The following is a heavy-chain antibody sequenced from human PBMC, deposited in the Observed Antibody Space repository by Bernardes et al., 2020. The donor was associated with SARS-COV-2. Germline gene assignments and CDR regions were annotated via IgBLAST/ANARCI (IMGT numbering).Heavy chain of an antibody. Sequence: GGSLRLSCAASGFTFSSYGMHWVRQAPGKGLEWVAAISHDESHTYYADPVKGRFTISRDNFENTLYLQMSSLRAEDTALYYCAKDPSNFSWLQLWLETWGQGTLVTVSS. CDR3: AKDPSNFSWLQLWLET. CDR1: GFTFSSYG. J-gene: IGHJ4*02. V-gene: IGHV3-30*18. D-gene: IGHD5-18*01. CDR2: ISHDESHT.